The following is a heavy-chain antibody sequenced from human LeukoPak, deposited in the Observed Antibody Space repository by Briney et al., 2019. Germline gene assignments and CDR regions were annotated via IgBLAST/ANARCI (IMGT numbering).Heavy chain of an antibody. CDR1: GVSITSDTYC. D-gene: IGHD3-3*01. V-gene: IGHV4-30-2*01. CDR2: ILHSGSI. J-gene: IGHJ4*02. Sequence: PSETLSLTCAVSGVSITSDTYCWSWIRQPPGKGLEWIGYILHSGSIYYNPSLKSRVTISIDTSKSQFSLKLSSVTAADTAVYYCARTRDFWSGYFDYWGQGTLVTVSS. CDR3: ARTRDFWSGYFDY.